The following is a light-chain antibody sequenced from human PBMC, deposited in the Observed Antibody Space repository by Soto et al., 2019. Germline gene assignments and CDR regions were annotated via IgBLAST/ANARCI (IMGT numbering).Light chain of an antibody. V-gene: IGKV3-20*01. J-gene: IGKJ1*01. CDR3: QQFVNSRT. CDR2: GAS. Sequence: ETVLSHSPGTLSLSPGERATLACWASQGVKTSNLVWFQQKPGLAPRLLIFGASSRATGIPDRFSGSGSGTDFTLTISRLEPEDFAVYYCQQFVNSRTFGQGTKVDI. CDR1: QGVKTSN.